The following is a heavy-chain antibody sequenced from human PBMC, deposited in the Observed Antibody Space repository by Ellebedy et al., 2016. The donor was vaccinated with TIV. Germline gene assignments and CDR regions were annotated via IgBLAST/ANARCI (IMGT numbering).Heavy chain of an antibody. CDR2: INPSGGST. J-gene: IGHJ4*02. Sequence: AASVKVSCKASGYTFTSYYMHWVRQAPGQGLEWMGIINPSGGSTSYAQKFQGRVTMTRDTSTSTVYMELSSLRSEDTAVYYCAREAGLDYYDSSGYYLNWGQGTLVTVSS. V-gene: IGHV1-46*01. D-gene: IGHD3-22*01. CDR1: GYTFTSYY. CDR3: AREAGLDYYDSSGYYLN.